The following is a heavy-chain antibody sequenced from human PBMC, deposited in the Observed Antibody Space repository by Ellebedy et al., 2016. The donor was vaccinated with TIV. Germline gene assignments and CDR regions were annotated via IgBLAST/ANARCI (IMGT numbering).Heavy chain of an antibody. CDR3: ATDGSYGDYLSPQHASTI. J-gene: IGHJ3*02. D-gene: IGHD4-17*01. CDR2: INQDGGQK. CDR1: GFSFSSYW. V-gene: IGHV3-7*01. Sequence: GESLKISCAASGFSFSSYWMSWVRQAPGKGLEWVANINQDGGQKYYVDSVRGRFTISRDNVKNSLYLQVNSLRAEDTAVYYCATDGSYGDYLSPQHASTIWGQGTMVTVSS.